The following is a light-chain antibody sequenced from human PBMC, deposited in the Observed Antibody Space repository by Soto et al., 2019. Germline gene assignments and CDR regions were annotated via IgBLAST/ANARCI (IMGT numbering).Light chain of an antibody. V-gene: IGLV1-44*01. CDR2: SNN. J-gene: IGLJ3*02. CDR3: AAWDDSLNGPV. Sequence: QSVLTQPPSASGTPGQRVTISCSGSSSNIGSNTVSWYQQLPLSAPKLLIYSNNQRPSGVPDRFSGSKSATSASLAISGLQSEDEADYYCAAWDDSLNGPVFGGGTKLTVL. CDR1: SSNIGSNT.